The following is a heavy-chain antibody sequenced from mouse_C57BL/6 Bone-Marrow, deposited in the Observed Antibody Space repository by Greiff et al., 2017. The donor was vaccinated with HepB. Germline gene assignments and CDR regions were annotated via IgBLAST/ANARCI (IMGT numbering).Heavy chain of an antibody. CDR2: ISSGGSYT. J-gene: IGHJ1*03. V-gene: IGHV5-6*01. Sequence: EVQRVESGGDLVKPGGSLKLSCAASGFTFSSYGMSWVRQTPDKRLAWVATISSGGSYTYYPDSVKGRFTIYRDNAKNTLYLQMSSLKSEDTAMYYCARHRDTTLVDRLYWYFDVWGTGTTVTVSS. CDR1: GFTFSSYG. CDR3: ARHRDTTLVDRLYWYFDV. D-gene: IGHD1-1*01.